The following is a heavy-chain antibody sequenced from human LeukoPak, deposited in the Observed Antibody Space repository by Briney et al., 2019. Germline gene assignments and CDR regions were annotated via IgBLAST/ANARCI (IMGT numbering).Heavy chain of an antibody. CDR3: ARRLTQYDCFDP. CDR2: TYYKSTWNN. Sequence: SQTLSLTFAISGDSVSSNSVTWSWIRQSPSRGLEWRGRTYYKSTWNNDYAVSVRGRITVNPDTSKNQFSLHLNSVTPEDTAVYYCARRLTQYDCFDPWGQGILVTVSS. CDR1: GDSVSSNSVT. V-gene: IGHV6-1*01. J-gene: IGHJ5*02. D-gene: IGHD2-2*01.